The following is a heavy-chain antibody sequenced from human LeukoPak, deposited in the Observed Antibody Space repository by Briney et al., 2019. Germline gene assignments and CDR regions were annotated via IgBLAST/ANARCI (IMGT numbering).Heavy chain of an antibody. J-gene: IGHJ4*02. Sequence: GGSLRLSCAASGFTFSNFAMRWVRQAPGKGLEWVSAISGSGGSTYYADSVKGRFTISRDNSKNTLYLQMNSLRAEDTAVYYCAKGSRVSGDFDYWGQGTLVTVSS. V-gene: IGHV3-23*01. CDR3: AKGSRVSGDFDY. CDR1: GFTFSNFA. D-gene: IGHD6-13*01. CDR2: ISGSGGST.